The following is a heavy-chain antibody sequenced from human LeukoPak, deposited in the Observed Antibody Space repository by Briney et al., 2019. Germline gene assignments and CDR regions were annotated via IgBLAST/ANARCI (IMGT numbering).Heavy chain of an antibody. CDR3: ARISAAAVEP. D-gene: IGHD6-13*01. CDR2: IYYDGST. Sequence: SETLSLTCTVSSASITSSNYYWAWIRQPPGTGLEFIGTIYYDGSTYYNPSLKRRVTISIDTSNKQFSLKLTSVTAADTALYYCARISAAAVEPWGKGTTVTISS. J-gene: IGHJ6*04. CDR1: SASITSSNYY. V-gene: IGHV4-39*07.